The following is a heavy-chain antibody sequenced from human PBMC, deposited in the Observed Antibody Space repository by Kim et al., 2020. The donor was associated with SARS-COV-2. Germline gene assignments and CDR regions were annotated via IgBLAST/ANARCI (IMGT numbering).Heavy chain of an antibody. CDR1: GFTFSSYG. CDR3: AKDGGMTTVTTVGLYYYYGMDV. V-gene: IGHV3-33*06. J-gene: IGHJ6*02. D-gene: IGHD4-4*01. Sequence: GGSLRLSCAASGFTFSSYGMHWVRQAPGKGLEWVAVIWSDGSNKYYADSVKGRFTISRDNSKNTLYLQMNSLRAEDTAVYYCAKDGGMTTVTTVGLYYYYGMDVWGQGTTVTVSS. CDR2: IWSDGSNK.